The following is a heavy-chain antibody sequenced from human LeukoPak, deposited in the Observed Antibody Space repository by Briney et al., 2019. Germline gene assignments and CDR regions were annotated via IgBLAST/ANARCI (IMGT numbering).Heavy chain of an antibody. CDR2: IIPIFGTA. V-gene: IGHV1-69*05. J-gene: IGHJ4*02. CDR1: GGTFSSYA. Sequence: SVKVSCKASGGTFSSYAISRVRQAPGQGLEWMGGIIPIFGTANYAQKFQGRVTITTDESTSTAYMELSSLRSEDTAVYYCASLRFSRDGYNYPRHYFGYWGQGTLVTVSS. CDR3: ASLRFSRDGYNYPRHYFGY. D-gene: IGHD5-24*01.